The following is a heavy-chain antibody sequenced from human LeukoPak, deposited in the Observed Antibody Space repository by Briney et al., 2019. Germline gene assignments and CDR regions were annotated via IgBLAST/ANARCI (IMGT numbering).Heavy chain of an antibody. D-gene: IGHD3-10*01. V-gene: IGHV4-4*02. CDR2: IYHSGDT. J-gene: IGHJ4*02. CDR3: ARRFGSGSYHYYFDY. CDR1: GDSISNTNW. Sequence: SGTLSLTCAVSGDSISNTNWWTWVRQPPGKGLEWIGEIYHSGDTNYNPSLKSRVTTSVDKSRNQFYLNLNSVTAADTAVYYCARRFGSGSYHYYFDYWGKGTLVTVSS.